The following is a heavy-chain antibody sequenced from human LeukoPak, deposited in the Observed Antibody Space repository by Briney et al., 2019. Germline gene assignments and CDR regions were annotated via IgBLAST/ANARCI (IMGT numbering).Heavy chain of an antibody. CDR2: INQDGREK. Sequence: PGGSLRLSCAASGFTFSSIWMSWVRQAPGKGLEWVANINQDGREKYYVDSVKGRFTISRDNAKTSLYLQMNSLRAEDTALYYCAKDKWSGAVKFNWFDPWGQGTLVTVSS. D-gene: IGHD6-19*01. J-gene: IGHJ5*02. CDR1: GFTFSSIW. V-gene: IGHV3-7*03. CDR3: AKDKWSGAVKFNWFDP.